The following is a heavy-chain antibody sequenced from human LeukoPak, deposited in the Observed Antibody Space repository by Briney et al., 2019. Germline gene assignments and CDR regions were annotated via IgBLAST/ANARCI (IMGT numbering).Heavy chain of an antibody. D-gene: IGHD3-9*01. Sequence: ASVKVSCKASGYTFTGYYMHWVRQAPGQGLEWMGWINPNSGGTNYAQKFQGRVTMTTDTSTSTAYMELRSLRSDDTAVYYCARGGYYDILTGYYLDAFDIWGQGTMVTVSS. V-gene: IGHV1-2*02. CDR2: INPNSGGT. CDR3: ARGGYYDILTGYYLDAFDI. J-gene: IGHJ3*02. CDR1: GYTFTGYY.